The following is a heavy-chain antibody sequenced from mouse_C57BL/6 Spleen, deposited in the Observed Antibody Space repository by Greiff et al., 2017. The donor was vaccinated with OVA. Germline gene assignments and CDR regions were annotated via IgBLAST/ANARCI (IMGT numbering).Heavy chain of an antibody. CDR3: ARNWDFDV. CDR1: GYAFSSSW. J-gene: IGHJ1*03. Sequence: QVQLQQSGPELVKPGASVKISCKASGYAFSSSWMNWVKQRPGKGLEWIGRIYPGDGDTNYNGKFKGKATLTAAKSSSTAYMQLSSLTSEDSAVCFCARNWDFDVWGTGTTVTVSS. V-gene: IGHV1-82*01. CDR2: IYPGDGDT.